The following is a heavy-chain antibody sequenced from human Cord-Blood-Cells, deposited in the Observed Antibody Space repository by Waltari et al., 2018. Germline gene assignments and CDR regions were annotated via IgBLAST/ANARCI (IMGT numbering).Heavy chain of an antibody. CDR2: IYHSGST. V-gene: IGHV4-38-2*01. CDR1: GYSISSGYY. D-gene: IGHD3-3*01. Sequence: QVQLQESGPGLVKPSETLSLTCAVSGYSISSGYYWGRIRQPPGKGLEWIGSIYHSGSTYYNPSLKSRVTISVDTSKNQFSLKLSSVTAADTAVYYCARRGSGSGYYFDYWGQGTLVTVSS. CDR3: ARRGSGSGYYFDY. J-gene: IGHJ4*02.